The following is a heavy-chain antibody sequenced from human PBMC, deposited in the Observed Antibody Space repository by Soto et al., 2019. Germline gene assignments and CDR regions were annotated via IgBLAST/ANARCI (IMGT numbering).Heavy chain of an antibody. CDR1: GFTFSSYS. D-gene: IGHD3-3*01. Sequence: EVQLVESGGGLVKPGGSLRLSCAASGFTFSSYSMNWVRQAPGKGLEWVSSISSSSSYIYYADSVKGRFTISRDNAKNSLYLQMNSLRAEDTAVYYCAREMREIPYYDFWSGPAYYGMDVWGQGTTVTVSS. CDR2: ISSSSSYI. V-gene: IGHV3-21*01. CDR3: AREMREIPYYDFWSGPAYYGMDV. J-gene: IGHJ6*02.